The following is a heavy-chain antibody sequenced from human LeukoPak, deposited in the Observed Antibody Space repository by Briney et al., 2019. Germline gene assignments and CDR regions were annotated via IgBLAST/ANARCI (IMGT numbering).Heavy chain of an antibody. V-gene: IGHV3-74*01. D-gene: IGHD5-12*01. Sequence: GGSLRLSCAASGFTFTTYWMHWVRQAPGKGLVWVSHINSDGSITSYADSVKGRFTISRDNAKNTLYLQMNSLRAEDTAVYYCARDAVDIANAVWGQGTTVTVSS. CDR1: GFTFTTYW. CDR2: INSDGSIT. CDR3: ARDAVDIANAV. J-gene: IGHJ6*02.